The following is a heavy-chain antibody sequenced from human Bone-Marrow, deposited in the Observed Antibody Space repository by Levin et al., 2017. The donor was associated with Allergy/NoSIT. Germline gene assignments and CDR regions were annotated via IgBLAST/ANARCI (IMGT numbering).Heavy chain of an antibody. CDR2: VYYTGLT. J-gene: IGHJ4*02. Sequence: SETLSLTCTVSGGSIDSYYWSWIRQTPGKGLQWIGYVYYTGLTRYNSSLRSRVTMSVDTSKNHFSLKLYSVTAADTGLYFCARTDHHSSPHFGYWGQGILVTVS. V-gene: IGHV4-59*01. CDR3: ARTDHHSSPHFGY. CDR1: GGSIDSYY. D-gene: IGHD6-13*01.